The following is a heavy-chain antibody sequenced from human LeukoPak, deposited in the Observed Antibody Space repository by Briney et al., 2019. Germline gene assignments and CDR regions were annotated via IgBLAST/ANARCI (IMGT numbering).Heavy chain of an antibody. Sequence: PGGSLRLSCAASGFIFSSCAMTWVRQAPGKGLEWVSSITGTGAATYYADSVKGRFTFSRDNAKNSLYLQMNSLRAEDTAVYYCARGIPLDYWGKGTLVTVSS. V-gene: IGHV3-23*01. CDR3: ARGIPLDY. J-gene: IGHJ4*02. CDR1: GFIFSSCA. CDR2: ITGTGAAT.